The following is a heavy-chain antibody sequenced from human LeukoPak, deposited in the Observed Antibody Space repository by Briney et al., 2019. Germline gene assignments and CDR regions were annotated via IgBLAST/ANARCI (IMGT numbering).Heavy chain of an antibody. J-gene: IGHJ6*03. CDR1: GYTFTSYD. CDR3: ARRSPMVRGVIIPRHMDV. D-gene: IGHD3-10*01. Sequence: VASVKVSCKASGYTFTSYDINGVRRATGQGLGWMGWMNPNSGNTGYAQQFQGRVTITRNTSISTAYRELSSLRSEYTAVYYCARRSPMVRGVIIPRHMDVWGKGTTVTISS. CDR2: MNPNSGNT. V-gene: IGHV1-8*01.